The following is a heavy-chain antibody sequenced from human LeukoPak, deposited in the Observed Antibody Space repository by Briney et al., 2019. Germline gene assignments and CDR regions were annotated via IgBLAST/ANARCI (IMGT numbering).Heavy chain of an antibody. D-gene: IGHD3-10*01. V-gene: IGHV1-46*01. J-gene: IGHJ4*02. CDR2: INPSGGST. CDR1: GYTLTSYR. Sequence: ASVKVSCRASGYTLTSYRIQWVRQAPGQGLEWMGVINPSGGSTSYTQKFQGRVTMTRDTSTSTVYMELSSLTSEDTAVYYCARDSLPHYYTSGSQNPADYWGQGTLVTVS. CDR3: ARDSLPHYYTSGSQNPADY.